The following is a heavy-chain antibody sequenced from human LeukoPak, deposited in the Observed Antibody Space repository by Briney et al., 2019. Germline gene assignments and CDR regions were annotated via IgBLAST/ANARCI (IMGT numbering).Heavy chain of an antibody. D-gene: IGHD2-2*02. CDR2: IADDGKDK. V-gene: IGHV3-30*04. J-gene: IGHJ6*03. CDR3: ARGYCSSTSCYTPYYYYMDV. CDR1: GFTFSTYP. Sequence: GGSLRLSCAASGFTFSTYPMHWVRQAPGKGLEWVAVIADDGKDKHYVESVKGRFTISRDNAKNSLYLQMNSLRAEDTAVYYCARGYCSSTSCYTPYYYYMDVWGKGTTVTVSS.